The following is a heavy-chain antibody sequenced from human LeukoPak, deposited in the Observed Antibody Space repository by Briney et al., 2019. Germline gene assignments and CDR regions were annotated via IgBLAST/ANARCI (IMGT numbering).Heavy chain of an antibody. CDR2: LNPNSGGI. J-gene: IGHJ4*02. Sequence: GASVKVSCKASGYTFIGYYMHWVRQAPGQRLEWMGWLNPNSGGINDARKFQGRVTMTRGTSISTAYMELSRLRSDDTGVYYCARVVYCSSTSCYFVGAFYFDYWGQGTLVTVSS. D-gene: IGHD2-2*01. CDR3: ARVVYCSSTSCYFVGAFYFDY. V-gene: IGHV1-2*02. CDR1: GYTFIGYY.